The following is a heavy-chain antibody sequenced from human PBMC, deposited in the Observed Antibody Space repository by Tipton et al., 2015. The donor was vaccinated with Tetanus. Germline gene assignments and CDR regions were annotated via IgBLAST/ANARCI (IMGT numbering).Heavy chain of an antibody. Sequence: QLVQSGGGAAQLGRSLRLSCAASGFAFSTFGMHWVRQAPGKGLEWVAVISYDGSNKYYVDSVKGRFTISRDNSKNTLYLEMNSLRAEGTALYYCARDWVTRFTIVRGLFCYYGMDVWGQGTTVTVSS. CDR2: ISYDGSNK. D-gene: IGHD3-10*01. CDR3: ARDWVTRFTIVRGLFCYYGMDV. J-gene: IGHJ6*02. V-gene: IGHV3-30*03. CDR1: GFAFSTFG.